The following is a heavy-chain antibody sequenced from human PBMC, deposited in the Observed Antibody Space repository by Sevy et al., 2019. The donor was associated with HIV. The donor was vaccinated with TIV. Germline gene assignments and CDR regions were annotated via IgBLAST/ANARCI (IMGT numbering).Heavy chain of an antibody. CDR1: GYTFTSYG. CDR2: ISAYNGNT. V-gene: IGHV1-18*01. D-gene: IGHD3-3*01. J-gene: IGHJ4*02. Sequence: ASVKVSCKASGYTFTSYGISWVRQAPGQGLEWMGWISAYNGNTNYAQKLQGRVTMTTDTSTGTAYMELRSLRSDDTAVYHCARDSTHYDFWSGYPAGYFDYWGQGTLVTVSS. CDR3: ARDSTHYDFWSGYPAGYFDY.